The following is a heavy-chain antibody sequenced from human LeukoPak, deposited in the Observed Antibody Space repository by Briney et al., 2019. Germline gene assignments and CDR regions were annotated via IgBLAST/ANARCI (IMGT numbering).Heavy chain of an antibody. Sequence: ASVKVSCKASGYTFTGYYIHWVRQAPGQGLEWMGWINPNSGGTNYAQKFQGRVTMTRDTSISTAYMGLSRLRSDDTAVYYCARAPETYYYDSSGYLHYWGQGTLVTVSS. CDR1: GYTFTGYY. CDR2: INPNSGGT. V-gene: IGHV1-2*02. CDR3: ARAPETYYYDSSGYLHY. D-gene: IGHD3-22*01. J-gene: IGHJ4*02.